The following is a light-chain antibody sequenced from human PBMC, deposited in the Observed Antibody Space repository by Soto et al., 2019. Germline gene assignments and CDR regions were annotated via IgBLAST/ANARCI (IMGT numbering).Light chain of an antibody. CDR2: DAS. V-gene: IGKV3-11*01. CDR1: QSVSSY. Sequence: EIMLTPTQPNLSLSPERISLLSCRASQSVSSYLAWYQQKPGQAPRLLIYDASNRATGIPARFRGSGSGTYFTLMISRLEPEDFVVYYCQQRRNWLTFGQGTRLEIK. CDR3: QQRRNWLT. J-gene: IGKJ5*01.